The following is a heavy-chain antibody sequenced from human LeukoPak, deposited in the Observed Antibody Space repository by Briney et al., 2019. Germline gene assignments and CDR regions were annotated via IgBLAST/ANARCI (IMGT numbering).Heavy chain of an antibody. V-gene: IGHV3-30-3*01. CDR1: GFTFNRYA. Sequence: GGSLRLSCAASGFTFNRYATHWVRQAPGKGLEWVTVIASDGNDQHYADSVKGRFTISRDNSKNTVFLQMNSLRIEDTAVYYCARDFDQGGADYYFAYWGRGTLVTVSS. CDR2: IASDGNDQ. J-gene: IGHJ4*02. CDR3: ARDFDQGGADYYFAY. D-gene: IGHD3-9*01.